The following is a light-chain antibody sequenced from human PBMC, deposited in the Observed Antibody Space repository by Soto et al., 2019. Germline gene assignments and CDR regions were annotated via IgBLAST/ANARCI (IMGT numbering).Light chain of an antibody. V-gene: IGKV4-1*01. CDR3: QQYYSTPWT. J-gene: IGKJ1*01. CDR1: QSIFYSSNNKNY. Sequence: DIVMTQSPDSLAVSLGERATINCKSSQSIFYSSNNKNYLTWYQQKPGQPPKLLIYWASTRESGVPDRFSGSGSGTDFTLTISSLQAEDVAVYYCQQYYSTPWTFCQGTKLEFK. CDR2: WAS.